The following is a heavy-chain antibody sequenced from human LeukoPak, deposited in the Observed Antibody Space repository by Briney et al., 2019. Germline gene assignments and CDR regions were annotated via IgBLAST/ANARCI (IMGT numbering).Heavy chain of an antibody. D-gene: IGHD2-15*01. CDR2: ISGGAGTT. Sequence: GGSLRLSCAASGFTFSSYAMSWVRQAPGKGLEWVSVISGGAGTTYYADSVKGRFTISRDNSKNTLYLQMSSLRAEDTAIYHCAKDLVVAATSGAFDFWGQGTMVTVSS. J-gene: IGHJ3*01. CDR3: AKDLVVAATSGAFDF. CDR1: GFTFSSYA. V-gene: IGHV3-23*01.